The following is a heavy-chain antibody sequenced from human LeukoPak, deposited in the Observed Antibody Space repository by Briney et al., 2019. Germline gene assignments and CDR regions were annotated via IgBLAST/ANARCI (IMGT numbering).Heavy chain of an antibody. J-gene: IGHJ4*02. CDR2: INHSGST. V-gene: IGHV4-34*01. CDR3: ARGRAYYGSGSYFVIGSSVDY. D-gene: IGHD3-10*01. Sequence: PPETLSLTCAVYGGSFSGYYWSWIRQPPGKGLEWIGEINHSGSTNYNPSLKSRVTISVDTSKNQFSLKLSSVTAADTAVYYCARGRAYYGSGSYFVIGSSVDYWGQGTLVTVSS. CDR1: GGSFSGYY.